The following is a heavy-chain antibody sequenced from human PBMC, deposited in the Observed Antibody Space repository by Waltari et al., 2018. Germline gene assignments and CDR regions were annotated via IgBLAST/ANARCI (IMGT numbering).Heavy chain of an antibody. CDR2: FDPEDGET. J-gene: IGHJ5*02. Sequence: QVQLVQSGAEVKKPGASVKVSCKVSGYTRTELSMHWVRKAPGKGLEWMGGFDPEDGETIYAQKFQGRVTMTEDTSTDTAYMELSSLRSEDTAVYYCATDGGIAAADWFDPWGQGTLVTVSS. V-gene: IGHV1-24*01. D-gene: IGHD6-13*01. CDR3: ATDGGIAAADWFDP. CDR1: GYTRTELS.